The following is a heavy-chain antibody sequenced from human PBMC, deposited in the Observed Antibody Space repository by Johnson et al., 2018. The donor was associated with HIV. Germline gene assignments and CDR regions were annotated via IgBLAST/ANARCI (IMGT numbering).Heavy chain of an antibody. D-gene: IGHD6-13*01. V-gene: IGHV3-30*18. CDR2: ISYDGSNK. J-gene: IGHJ3*02. CDR1: GFTFSSYG. CDR3: AKDHGYSSSPVEAFDI. Sequence: VQLVESGGGVVQPGRSLRLSCAASGFTFSSYGMHWVRQAPGKGLEWVAVISYDGSNKYYADSVKGRFTISRDNSKNTLYLQMNSLRAEDTAVYYCAKDHGYSSSPVEAFDIWGQGTMVTVSS.